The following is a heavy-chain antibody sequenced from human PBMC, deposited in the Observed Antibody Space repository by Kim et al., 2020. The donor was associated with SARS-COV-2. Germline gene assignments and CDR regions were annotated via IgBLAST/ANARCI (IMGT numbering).Heavy chain of an antibody. CDR3: VKREGDF. CDR2: IDPGDIT. J-gene: IGHJ4*01. V-gene: IGHV3-23*01. CDR1: GLSFTGSA. D-gene: IGHD1-26*01. Sequence: GGSLRLSCVASGLSFTGSAMRWVRQAPGTGLEYVSNIDPGDITHYADSVKGRFTISRDDSRRILYLQMNNLRAEDTARYYCVKREGDFWGHGILVTVSS.